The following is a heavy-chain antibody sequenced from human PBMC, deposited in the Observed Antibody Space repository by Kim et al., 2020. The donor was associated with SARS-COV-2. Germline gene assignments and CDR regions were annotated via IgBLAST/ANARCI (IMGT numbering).Heavy chain of an antibody. CDR2: ITYGGST. Sequence: SETLSLTCTVSGGSISSYYWSWIWQPPGKGMEWIGYITYGGSTNYNPSLNSRVTMSVDTSKNQFSLNLSSVTAADTAVYYCARGQYYFDSSGYRVYYFDYWGQGTLVTVSS. CDR3: ARGQYYFDSSGYRVYYFDY. CDR1: GGSISSYY. D-gene: IGHD3-22*01. J-gene: IGHJ4*02. V-gene: IGHV4-59*01.